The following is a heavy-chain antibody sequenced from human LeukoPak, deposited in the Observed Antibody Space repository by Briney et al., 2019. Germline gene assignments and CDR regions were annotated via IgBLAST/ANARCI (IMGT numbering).Heavy chain of an antibody. D-gene: IGHD3-22*01. Sequence: ASVKVSCKASGYTFTSYDINWVRQATGQGLEWMGRMNPNSGNTGYAQKFQGRVTITRNTSISTAYMELSSLRSEDTAVYYCARTRSGYYPMDPWGQGTLVTVSS. CDR3: ARTRSGYYPMDP. V-gene: IGHV1-8*03. J-gene: IGHJ5*02. CDR2: MNPNSGNT. CDR1: GYTFTSYD.